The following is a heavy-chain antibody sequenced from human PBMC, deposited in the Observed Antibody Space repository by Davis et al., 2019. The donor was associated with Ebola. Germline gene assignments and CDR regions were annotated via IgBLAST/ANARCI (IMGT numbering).Heavy chain of an antibody. Sequence: GESLKISCAASGFTFSSSGMHWVRQAPGKGLEWVAVIWYDGSNKYYADSVKGRFTISRDNAKNSLYLQMNSLRAEDTAVYYCARDRVVVAATYYYYGMDVWGQGTTVTVSS. D-gene: IGHD2-15*01. CDR3: ARDRVVVAATYYYYGMDV. CDR2: IWYDGSNK. V-gene: IGHV3-33*01. J-gene: IGHJ6*02. CDR1: GFTFSSSG.